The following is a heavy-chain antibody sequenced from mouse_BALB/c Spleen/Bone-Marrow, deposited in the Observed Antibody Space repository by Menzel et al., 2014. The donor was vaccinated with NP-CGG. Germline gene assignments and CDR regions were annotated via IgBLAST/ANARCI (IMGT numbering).Heavy chain of an antibody. CDR3: AFYYYGSSLFAY. D-gene: IGHD1-1*01. CDR1: GFNIKDTY. CDR2: TDPANGNT. V-gene: IGHV14-3*02. J-gene: IGHJ3*01. Sequence: EVQVVESGAELVKPGASVKLSCTASGFNIKDTYMHWVKQRPEQGLEWIGRTDPANGNTKYDPKFQGKATITADTSSNTAYLQLSSLTSEDTAVYYCAFYYYGSSLFAYWGQGTLATVSA.